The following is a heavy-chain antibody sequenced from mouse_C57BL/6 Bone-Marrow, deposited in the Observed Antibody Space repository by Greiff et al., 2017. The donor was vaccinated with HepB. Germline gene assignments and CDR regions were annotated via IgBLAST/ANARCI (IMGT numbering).Heavy chain of an antibody. J-gene: IGHJ4*01. Sequence: VQLQQSGPELVKPGDSVKISCKASGYSFTGYFMNWVMQSHGKSLGWIGRINPYNGDTFYNQKFKGKATLTVDKSSSTAHMELRSLTSEDSAVYYCARHYYGSSSYAMDYWGQGTSVTVSS. CDR3: ARHYYGSSSYAMDY. D-gene: IGHD1-1*01. CDR2: INPYNGDT. V-gene: IGHV1-20*01. CDR1: GYSFTGYF.